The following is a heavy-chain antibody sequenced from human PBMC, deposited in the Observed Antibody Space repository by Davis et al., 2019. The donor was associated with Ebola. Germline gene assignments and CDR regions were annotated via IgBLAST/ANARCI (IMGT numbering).Heavy chain of an antibody. CDR1: GFTFSSYG. CDR2: IQYDGNNK. CDR3: AREQQLAFDY. D-gene: IGHD6-13*01. V-gene: IGHV3-30*02. Sequence: PGGSLRLSCAASGFTFSSYGMHWVRQAPGKGLEWVAFIQYDGNNKYYADSVKGRFTISRDNSKNTLCLQMNSLRAEDTAVYYCAREQQLAFDYWGQGTLVTVSS. J-gene: IGHJ4*02.